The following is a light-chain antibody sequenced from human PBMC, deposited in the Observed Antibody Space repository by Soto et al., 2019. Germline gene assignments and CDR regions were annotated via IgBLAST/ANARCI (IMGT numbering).Light chain of an antibody. V-gene: IGLV2-11*01. CDR1: SSDVGGYNY. J-gene: IGLJ1*01. CDR2: DVS. CDR3: CSYAGSYIYV. Sequence: QFVLTQPRSVSGSPGQSVTISCTGTSSDVGGYNYVSWYQQHPGMAPKLMIYDVSQRPSGVPDRFSGSRSGNTASLTVSGLQAEDEAEYYCCSYAGSYIYVFGTGTKVTVL.